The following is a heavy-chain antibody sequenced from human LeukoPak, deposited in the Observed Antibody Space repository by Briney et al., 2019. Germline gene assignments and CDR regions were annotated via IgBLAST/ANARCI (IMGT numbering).Heavy chain of an antibody. CDR3: ARDLFPRPHYDSSGYQEYYFDY. Sequence: ASVKVSCKASGYTFTGYYMHWVRQAPGQGLEWMGWINPNSGGTNYAQKFQGRVTMTRDTSISTAYMELSRLRSDDTAVYYCARDLFPRPHYDSSGYQEYYFDYWGQGTLVTVSS. D-gene: IGHD3-22*01. CDR2: INPNSGGT. J-gene: IGHJ4*02. CDR1: GYTFTGYY. V-gene: IGHV1-2*02.